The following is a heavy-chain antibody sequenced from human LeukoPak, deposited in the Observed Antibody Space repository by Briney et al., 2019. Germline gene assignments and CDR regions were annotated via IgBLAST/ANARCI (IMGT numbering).Heavy chain of an antibody. CDR1: GGSISSGDYS. CDR3: VGKGFDWLIADFDY. Sequence: PSETLSLTCTVSGGSISSGDYSWGWIRQPPGKGLEWIGSIYYSGSTYYNPSLKSRVTISVDTSKNQFSLKLSSVTAADTAVYYCVGKGFDWLIADFDYWGQGTLVTVSS. D-gene: IGHD3-9*01. CDR2: IYYSGST. V-gene: IGHV4-39*01. J-gene: IGHJ4*02.